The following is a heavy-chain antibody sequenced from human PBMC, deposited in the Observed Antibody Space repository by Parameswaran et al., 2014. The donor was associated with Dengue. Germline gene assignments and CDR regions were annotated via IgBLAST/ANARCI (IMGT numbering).Heavy chain of an antibody. Sequence: WVRQAPGQGLEWMGWIRTYNGNTNYAQKLQGRVTMTTDTSTSTAYMELRNLNSDDTAVYYCARVFYSRSSNYYYYGMDVWGQGTTVTVSS. CDR2: IRTYNGNT. CDR3: ARVFYSRSSNYYYYGMDV. V-gene: IGHV1-18*01. D-gene: IGHD6-6*01. J-gene: IGHJ6*02.